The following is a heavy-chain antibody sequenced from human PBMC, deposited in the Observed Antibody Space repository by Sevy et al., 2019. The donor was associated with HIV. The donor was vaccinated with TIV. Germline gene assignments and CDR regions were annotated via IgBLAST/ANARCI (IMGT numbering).Heavy chain of an antibody. V-gene: IGHV4-39*02. J-gene: IGHJ6*02. CDR1: GGTIVSSGHY. Sequence: SETLSLTCSVSGGTIVSSGHYWGWIRQTPGKGLEWIGSIYFNGHTYYSPSLKSRLTISIDTSQNQFSLNLSSVTAADTAIYFCAREAGGYDYDYGMDVWGQGTTVTVSS. CDR3: AREAGGYDYDYGMDV. D-gene: IGHD5-12*01. CDR2: IYFNGHT.